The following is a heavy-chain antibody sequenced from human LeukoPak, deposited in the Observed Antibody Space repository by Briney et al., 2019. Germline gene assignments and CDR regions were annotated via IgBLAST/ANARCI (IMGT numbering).Heavy chain of an antibody. D-gene: IGHD6-19*01. J-gene: IGHJ4*02. CDR2: IRSKAYGGTT. Sequence: GGSLRLSCTASGFTFGDYAMSWVRQAPGKGLEWVGFIRSKAYGGTTEYAASVKGRFTISRDDSKSIAYLQMNSLKTEDTAVYYCTRVPYSSGWYDYFDHWGQGTLVTVSS. CDR3: TRVPYSSGWYDYFDH. CDR1: GFTFGDYA. V-gene: IGHV3-49*04.